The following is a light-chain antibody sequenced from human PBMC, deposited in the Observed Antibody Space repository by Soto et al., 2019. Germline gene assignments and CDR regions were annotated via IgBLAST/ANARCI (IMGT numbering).Light chain of an antibody. CDR1: QSVSSSY. Sequence: EIVLTQSPGTLSLSPGERATLSCRASQSVSSSYLAWYQQKPGQAPRLLIYGASSRATGIPDRFSGSGSGTDVTLTISRLEPEDFAVYSCQQYGSSAWPFGRGTKVEIK. CDR2: GAS. J-gene: IGKJ1*01. V-gene: IGKV3-20*01. CDR3: QQYGSSAWP.